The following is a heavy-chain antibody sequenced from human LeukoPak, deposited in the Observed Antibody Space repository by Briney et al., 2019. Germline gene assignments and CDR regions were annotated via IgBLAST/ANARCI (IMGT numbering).Heavy chain of an antibody. CDR3: AKNAGLPYCTSTSCPLDP. CDR1: GFTFSNYA. V-gene: IGHV3-23*01. J-gene: IGHJ5*02. Sequence: GGSLRLSCAASGFTFSNYAMNWVRQAPGKGLEWVSAVNGSGDTTHYADSVEGRFTISRDNSKKTLYLQMNSLRAEDTALYYCAKNAGLPYCTSTSCPLDPCGQGTLVSVSS. CDR2: VNGSGDTT. D-gene: IGHD2-2*01.